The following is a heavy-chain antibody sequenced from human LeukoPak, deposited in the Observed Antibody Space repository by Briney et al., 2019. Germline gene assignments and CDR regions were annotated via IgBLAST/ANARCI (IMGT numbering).Heavy chain of an antibody. CDR3: ARLAGGIVGATGHTVFDI. J-gene: IGHJ3*02. V-gene: IGHV5-51*01. Sequence: GESLQSSCQGSGYSYTSYWIGWVRQMPGKGLEWMGIIYPRDSDTRYSPSFQGQVTISADKSISTAYLQWSSLKASDTAMYYCARLAGGIVGATGHTVFDIWGQGTMVTVSS. CDR2: IYPRDSDT. CDR1: GYSYTSYW. D-gene: IGHD1-26*01.